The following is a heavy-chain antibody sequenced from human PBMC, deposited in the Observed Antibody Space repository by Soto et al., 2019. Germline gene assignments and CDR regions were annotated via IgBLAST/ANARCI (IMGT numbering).Heavy chain of an antibody. D-gene: IGHD3-9*01. J-gene: IGHJ6*02. Sequence: GASVKVSCKASGYTFTSYGISWVRQAPGQGLEWMGWISAYNGNTNYAQKLQGRVTMTTDTSTSTAYMELRSLRSDDTAVYYCARDPLSYDILTGYSTRYYYGMDVWGQGTTVTVSS. V-gene: IGHV1-18*01. CDR3: ARDPLSYDILTGYSTRYYYGMDV. CDR1: GYTFTSYG. CDR2: ISAYNGNT.